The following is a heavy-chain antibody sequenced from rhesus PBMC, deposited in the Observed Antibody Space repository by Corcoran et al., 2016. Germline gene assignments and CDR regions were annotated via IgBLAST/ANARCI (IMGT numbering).Heavy chain of an antibody. CDR2: IYGSGGGT. CDR1: GGSISDDYY. J-gene: IGHJ4*01. D-gene: IGHD4-23*01. Sequence: QLQLQESGPGLVKPSETLSLTCAVSGGSISDDYYWSWIRQPPGKGLEWIGYIYGSGGGTNYNPSLKNRVTISIDTSKNQFFLKLSSVTAADTAVYYCARPLDTVTTGFDYWGQGVLVTVSS. CDR3: ARPLDTVTTGFDY. V-gene: IGHV4-106*01.